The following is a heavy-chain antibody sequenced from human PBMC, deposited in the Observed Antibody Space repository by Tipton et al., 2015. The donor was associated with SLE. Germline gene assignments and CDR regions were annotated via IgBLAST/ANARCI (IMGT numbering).Heavy chain of an antibody. D-gene: IGHD3-22*01. V-gene: IGHV3-23*01. CDR2: ISGSGGST. Sequence: SLRLSCAASGFTFSSYAMSWVRQAPGKGLEWVSAISGSGGSTYYADSVKGRFTISRDNSKNTLYLQMNSLRAEDTAVYYCAKASPFYESSGYYYYFDYWGQGTLVTVSS. CDR3: AKASPFYESSGYYYYFDY. CDR1: GFTFSSYA. J-gene: IGHJ4*02.